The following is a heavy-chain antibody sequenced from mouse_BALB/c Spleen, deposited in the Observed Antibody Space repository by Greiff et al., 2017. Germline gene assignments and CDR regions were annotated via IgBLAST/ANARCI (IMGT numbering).Heavy chain of an antibody. V-gene: IGHV5-9-4*01. Sequence: EVQLVESGGGLVKPGGSLKLSCAASGFSFSSYAMSWVRQSPEKRLEWVAEISSGGSYTYYPDTVTGRFTISRDNAKNTLYLEMSSLRSEDTAMYYCARKTGDYWGQGTSVTVSS. CDR1: GFSFSSYA. D-gene: IGHD4-1*01. CDR3: ARKTGDY. CDR2: ISSGGSYT. J-gene: IGHJ4*01.